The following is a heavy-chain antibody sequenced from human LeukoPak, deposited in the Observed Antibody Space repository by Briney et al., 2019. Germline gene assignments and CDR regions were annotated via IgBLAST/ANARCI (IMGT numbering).Heavy chain of an antibody. D-gene: IGHD4-17*01. J-gene: IGHJ4*02. Sequence: GGSLRLSCAASGFTFSSYCMGWVRQAPGKGLEWVANINKDESEKYYVDSVKGRFTISRDNAKNSLYLQMNSLRAEDTAVYYCARCRTTVTAMPGYWGQGTLGTVSS. CDR2: INKDESEK. V-gene: IGHV3-7*03. CDR1: GFTFSSYC. CDR3: ARCRTTVTAMPGY.